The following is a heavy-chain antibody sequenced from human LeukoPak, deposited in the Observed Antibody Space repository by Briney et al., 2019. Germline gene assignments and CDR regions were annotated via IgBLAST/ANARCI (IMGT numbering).Heavy chain of an antibody. CDR3: ARDNAGANWFDP. CDR2: IYYSGST. Sequence: SETLSLTCTVSGGSVSSGSYYWSWTRQPPGKGLEWIGYIYYSGSTNYNPSLKSRVTISVDTSKNQFSLKLSSVTAADTAVYYCARDNAGANWFDPWGQGTLVTVSS. D-gene: IGHD6-13*01. J-gene: IGHJ5*02. CDR1: GGSVSSGSYY. V-gene: IGHV4-61*01.